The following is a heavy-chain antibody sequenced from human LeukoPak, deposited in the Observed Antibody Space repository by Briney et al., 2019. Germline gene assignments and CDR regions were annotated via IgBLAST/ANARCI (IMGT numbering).Heavy chain of an antibody. CDR1: GYTFTGYY. J-gene: IGHJ4*02. Sequence: AASVKVSCKASGYTFTGYYMHWVRQAPGQGLEWTGSTNPNSGGTKFAQRFQGGVTMTRDTSISTAYIELSRLRSDDTAVYYCARGPPYYDFWSGHLDYWGQGTLVTVSS. D-gene: IGHD3-3*01. V-gene: IGHV1-2*02. CDR3: ARGPPYYDFWSGHLDY. CDR2: TNPNSGGT.